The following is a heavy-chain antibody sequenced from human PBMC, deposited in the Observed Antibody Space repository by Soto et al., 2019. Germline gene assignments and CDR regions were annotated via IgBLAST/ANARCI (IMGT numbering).Heavy chain of an antibody. V-gene: IGHV6-1*01. J-gene: IGHJ4*02. CDR1: GDRVTSNSAA. D-gene: IGHD2-2*01. CDR2: TYYRAKWYN. Sequence: QVHLQQSGPGLVKPSQTLSLTCAISGDRVTSNSAAWNWIRQSPSRGLEWLGRTYYRAKWYNDYAVSVKSRITINSDTSKNQLSLQLNSVTPEDTAVYYCARDTSSDGYYFDYWGQGTLITVYS. CDR3: ARDTSSDGYYFDY.